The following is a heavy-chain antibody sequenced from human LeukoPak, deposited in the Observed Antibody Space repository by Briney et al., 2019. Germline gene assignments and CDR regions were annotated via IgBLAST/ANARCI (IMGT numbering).Heavy chain of an antibody. CDR3: ARGVAATREFDASDI. CDR1: GGSISSSNW. D-gene: IGHD2-15*01. V-gene: IGHV4-4*02. J-gene: IGHJ3*02. CDR2: IYHSGST. Sequence: SETLSLTCAVSGGSISSSNWWSWVRQPPGKGLEWIGEIYHSGSTNYNPSLKSRVTISVDKSKNQFSLKLSSVTAADTAVYYCARGVAATREFDASDIWGQGTMVTVSS.